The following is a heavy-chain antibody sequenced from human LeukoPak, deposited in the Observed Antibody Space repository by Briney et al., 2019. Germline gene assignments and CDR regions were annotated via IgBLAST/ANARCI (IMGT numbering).Heavy chain of an antibody. J-gene: IGHJ5*02. V-gene: IGHV3-NL1*01. D-gene: IGHD2/OR15-2a*01. CDR1: GFTFSNSA. CDR3: AKGGAFQYNWFDP. Sequence: GGSLRLSCAASGFTFSNSARYWVRQAPGKGLEWVSLIYSGGDTHYADSVKGRFTISRDNSKNTLYLQMNSLRAEDTAVYYCAKGGAFQYNWFDPWGQGTLVTVSS. CDR2: IYSGGDT.